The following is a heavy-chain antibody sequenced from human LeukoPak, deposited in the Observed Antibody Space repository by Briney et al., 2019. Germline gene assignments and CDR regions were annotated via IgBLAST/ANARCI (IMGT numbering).Heavy chain of an antibody. CDR3: ARDSSNRDYYYYYYMDV. CDR2: INWNGGST. J-gene: IGHJ6*03. V-gene: IGHV3-20*04. CDR1: GFTFDDYG. Sequence: GGSLRLSCAASGFTFDDYGMSWVRRAPGKGLEWVSGINWNGGSTGYADSVKGRFTISRDNAKNSLYLQMNSLRAEDTALYYCARDSSNRDYYYYYYMDVWGKGTTVTVSS. D-gene: IGHD2/OR15-2a*01.